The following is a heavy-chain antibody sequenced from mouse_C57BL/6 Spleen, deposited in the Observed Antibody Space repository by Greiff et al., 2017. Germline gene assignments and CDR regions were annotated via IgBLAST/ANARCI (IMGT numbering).Heavy chain of an antibody. CDR2: ISSGGSYT. CDR3: ARRFDYGSPLYAMDD. Sequence: EVQGVESGGDLVKPGGSLKLSCAASGFTFSSYGMSWVRQTPDKRLEWVATISSGGSYTYYPDSVKGRFTISRDNAKNTLYLQMSRLKSEDTAMYYCARRFDYGSPLYAMDDWGQGTSVTVSS. CDR1: GFTFSSYG. J-gene: IGHJ4*01. D-gene: IGHD1-1*01. V-gene: IGHV5-6*01.